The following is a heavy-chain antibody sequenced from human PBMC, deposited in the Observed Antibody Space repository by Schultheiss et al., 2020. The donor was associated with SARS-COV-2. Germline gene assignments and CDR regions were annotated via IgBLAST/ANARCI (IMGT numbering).Heavy chain of an antibody. CDR1: GFTFSSYA. CDR2: IYHSGST. Sequence: GSLRLSCSASGFTFSSYAMHWVRQAPGKGLEWIGEIYHSGSTNYNPSLKSRVTISVDTSKNQFSLKLSSVTAADTAVYYCARGPPPGLAGTDYWGQGTLVTVSS. D-gene: IGHD6-19*01. V-gene: IGHV4-4*02. J-gene: IGHJ4*02. CDR3: ARGPPPGLAGTDY.